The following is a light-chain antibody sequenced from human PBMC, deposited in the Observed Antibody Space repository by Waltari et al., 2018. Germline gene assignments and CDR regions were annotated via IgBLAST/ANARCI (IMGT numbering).Light chain of an antibody. CDR1: QSVSRA. CDR3: QHYVRLPAT. CDR2: GAS. J-gene: IGKJ1*01. V-gene: IGKV3-20*01. Sequence: EIVLTQSPDSLSSSPGERVTLSCRASQSVSRALAWYQQKPGQAPRLRIFGASNRATGIPDRFSGSGSETDFSLTISRLEPEDFAVYYCQHYVRLPATFGRGTKVEIK.